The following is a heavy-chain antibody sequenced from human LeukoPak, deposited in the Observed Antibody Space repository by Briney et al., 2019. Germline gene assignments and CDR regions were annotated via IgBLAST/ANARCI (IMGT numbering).Heavy chain of an antibody. D-gene: IGHD3-10*01. J-gene: IGHJ4*02. CDR1: GGSFSGYY. CDR3: AAYYYGSGSYYDGGDY. Sequence: SETLSLTCAVYGGSFSGYYWSWIRQPPGKGLEWIGEINHSGSTNYNPFLRSRVTISVDTSKNQFSLKLSSVTAADTAVYYGAAYYYGSGSYYDGGDYWGQGTLVTVSS. CDR2: INHSGST. V-gene: IGHV4-34*01.